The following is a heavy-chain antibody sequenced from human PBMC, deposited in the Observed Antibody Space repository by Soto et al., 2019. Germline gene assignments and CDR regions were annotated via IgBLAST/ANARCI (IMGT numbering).Heavy chain of an antibody. V-gene: IGHV1-3*05. Sequence: QVQLVQSGAEEKKPGASVKVSCKASGYTFTSYAMHWVRQAPGQRLEWMGWINAGNGNTKYSQKFQGRVTITRDTSASTAYMDLRSLRSQETAVYYCARSIVVVTALDYWGQGTLVTVSS. J-gene: IGHJ4*01. CDR2: INAGNGNT. CDR3: ARSIVVVTALDY. D-gene: IGHD2-21*02. CDR1: GYTFTSYA.